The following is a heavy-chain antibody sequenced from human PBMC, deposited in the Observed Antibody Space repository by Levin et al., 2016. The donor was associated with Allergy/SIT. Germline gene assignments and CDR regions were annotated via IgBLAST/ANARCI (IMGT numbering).Heavy chain of an antibody. CDR2: IYYSGST. CDR3: ARTYDSSGYCFDY. J-gene: IGHJ4*02. D-gene: IGHD3-22*01. Sequence: WIRQPPGKGLEWIGYIYYSGSTYYNPSLKSRVTISVDTSKNQFSLKLSSVTAADTAVYYCARTYDSSGYCFDYWGQGTLVTVSS. V-gene: IGHV4-31*02.